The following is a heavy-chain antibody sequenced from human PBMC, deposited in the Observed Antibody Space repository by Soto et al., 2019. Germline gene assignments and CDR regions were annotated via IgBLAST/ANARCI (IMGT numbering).Heavy chain of an antibody. V-gene: IGHV3-48*01. Sequence: EVQLVESGGGLVQPGGSLRLSCAASGFIFSSYSMNWVRQAPGKGLEWVSYISSSSSTIYYADSVKGRFTISRDNAKNSLYLQMNILRAVDTAVYYFARESYGHIYAYGDDGMDVW. J-gene: IGHJ6*01. D-gene: IGHD5-18*01. CDR3: ARESYGHIYAYGDDGMDV. CDR1: GFIFSSYS. CDR2: ISSSSSTI.